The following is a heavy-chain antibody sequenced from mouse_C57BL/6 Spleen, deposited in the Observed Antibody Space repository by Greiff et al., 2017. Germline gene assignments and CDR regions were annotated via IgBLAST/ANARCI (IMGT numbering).Heavy chain of an antibody. CDR2: ISYDGSN. V-gene: IGHV3-6*01. CDR3: ARETVVAHFDY. D-gene: IGHD1-1*01. Sequence: ESGPGLVKPSQSLSLTCSVTGYSITSGYYWNWIRQFPGNKLEWMGYISYDGSNNYNPSLKNRISITRDTSKNQFFLKLNSVTTEDTATYYCARETVVAHFDYWGQGTTLTVSS. J-gene: IGHJ2*01. CDR1: GYSITSGYY.